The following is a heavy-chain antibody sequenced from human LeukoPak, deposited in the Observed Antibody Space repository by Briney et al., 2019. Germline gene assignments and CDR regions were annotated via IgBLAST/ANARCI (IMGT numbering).Heavy chain of an antibody. CDR1: GGSISSYY. J-gene: IGHJ5*02. D-gene: IGHD2-2*03. CDR3: ARHRGYCSSTSCSYNWFGP. CDR2: IYYSGST. V-gene: IGHV4-59*08. Sequence: SETLSLTCTVSGGSISSYYWTWIRQPPGKGLEWIGYIYYSGSTKYNPSLKSRVTMSVDTSKNRFSLKLSSVTAADTAVYCARHRGYCSSTSCSYNWFGPWGQGTLVAVSS.